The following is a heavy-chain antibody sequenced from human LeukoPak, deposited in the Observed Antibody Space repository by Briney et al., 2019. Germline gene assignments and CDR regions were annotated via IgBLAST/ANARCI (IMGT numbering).Heavy chain of an antibody. CDR1: GYTFTTCW. CDR3: ARLYGTKIDY. D-gene: IGHD1-26*01. V-gene: IGHV5-51*01. Sequence: GESLKISCKGSGYTFTTCWIGWVRQMPGKGLEWMGIIYPSDSDTTYSPSFQGQVTISADKSISTAYLHWSSLKASDTAIYYCARLYGTKIDYWGQGTLVTASS. J-gene: IGHJ4*02. CDR2: IYPSDSDT.